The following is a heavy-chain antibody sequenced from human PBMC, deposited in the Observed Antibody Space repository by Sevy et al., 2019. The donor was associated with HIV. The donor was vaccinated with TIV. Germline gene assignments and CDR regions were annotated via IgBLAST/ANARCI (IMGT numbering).Heavy chain of an antibody. CDR1: AFTFSSYS. V-gene: IGHV3-21*01. CDR2: ISSSSSYI. D-gene: IGHD3-16*01. Sequence: GGSLRLSCAASAFTFSSYSMNWVRQAPGKGLEWVSSISSSSSYIYYADSVKGRFTISRDNAKNSLYLQMNSLRAEDTAVYYCARGRAGGDFDYWGQGTLVTVSS. J-gene: IGHJ4*02. CDR3: ARGRAGGDFDY.